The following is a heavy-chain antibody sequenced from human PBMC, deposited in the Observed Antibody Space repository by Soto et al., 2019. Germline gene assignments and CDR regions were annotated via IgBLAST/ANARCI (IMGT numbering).Heavy chain of an antibody. Sequence: PSETLSLTCAVYGGSFSGYYWSWIRQSPGKGLEWIGEINYSGSTNYNPSLKSRVTISVDTSKNQFSLKVNSVTAADTAVYYCARGGAKTTDNWFDPWGQGTLVT. CDR1: GGSFSGYY. J-gene: IGHJ5*02. CDR2: INYSGST. CDR3: ARGGAKTTDNWFDP. V-gene: IGHV4-34*01. D-gene: IGHD4-17*01.